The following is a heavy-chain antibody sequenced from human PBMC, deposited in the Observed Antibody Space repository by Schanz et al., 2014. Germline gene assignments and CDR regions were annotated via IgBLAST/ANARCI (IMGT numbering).Heavy chain of an antibody. CDR3: ARSPGDFPGWVDS. D-gene: IGHD4-17*01. Sequence: QVQLQESGPGLLKPSQTLSLTCGVSGGSISSVGSSWNWIRLPPGKGLEWIGYIYHSGSTFYNPSLKSRVTISVDRPKNQFSLILNSVTAADTAVYYCARSPGDFPGWVDSWGQGTLVTVSS. J-gene: IGHJ5*01. CDR2: IYHSGST. CDR1: GGSISSVGSS. V-gene: IGHV4-30-2*01.